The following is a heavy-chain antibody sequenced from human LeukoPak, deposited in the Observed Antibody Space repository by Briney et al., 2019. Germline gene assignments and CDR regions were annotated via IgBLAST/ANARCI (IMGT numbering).Heavy chain of an antibody. CDR1: SGSISSYF. CDR3: ARDHGGYFDY. CDR2: ISYSGSI. D-gene: IGHD3-10*01. Sequence: SETLSLTCTVSSGSISSYFWSWIRQPPGKGLEWIGYISYSGSINYNPSLKSRVTISVDTSKNQFSLKLSSVTAADTAVYYCARDHGGYFDYWGQGTLVTVSS. J-gene: IGHJ4*02. V-gene: IGHV4-59*01.